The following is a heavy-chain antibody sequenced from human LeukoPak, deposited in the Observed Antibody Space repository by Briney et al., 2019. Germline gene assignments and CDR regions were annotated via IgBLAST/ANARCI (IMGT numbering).Heavy chain of an antibody. CDR2: ISGSGGST. CDR1: GFTFSSYA. Sequence: PGGSLRLSCAASGFTFSSYAMSWVRQAPGKGLEWVSAISGSGGSTYYADSVKGRFTISGDNSKNTLYLQMNSLRAEDTAVYYCARDRGSQPFIDYWGQGTLVTVSS. V-gene: IGHV3-23*01. J-gene: IGHJ4*02. CDR3: ARDRGSQPFIDY. D-gene: IGHD1-26*01.